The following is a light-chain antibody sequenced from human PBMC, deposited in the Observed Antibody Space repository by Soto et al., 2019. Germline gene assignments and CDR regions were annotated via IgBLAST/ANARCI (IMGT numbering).Light chain of an antibody. CDR2: DVS. V-gene: IGLV2-11*01. J-gene: IGLJ2*01. CDR3: CSYAGGYTHAV. Sequence: QSALTQPRSVSGPPGQSVSSSCSGTSSDVGTYNYVSWYQQHPGKAPKLMIYDVSKRPSGVPDRFSGSKSGNTASLTISGLQAEDEADYYCCSYAGGYTHAVFXGGTKVTVL. CDR1: SSDVGTYNY.